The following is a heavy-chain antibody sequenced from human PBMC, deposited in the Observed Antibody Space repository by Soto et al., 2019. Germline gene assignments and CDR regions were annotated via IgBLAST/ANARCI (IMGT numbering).Heavy chain of an antibody. V-gene: IGHV4-61*01. Sequence: SETLSLTCTVSGGSVSSGSYYWSWIRQPPGKGLEWIGYIYYSGSTNYSPSLKSRVTISVDTSKNQFSLKLSSVTAADTAVYYCAIQNADYYDSSGYYPFSYWGQGTLVTVSS. D-gene: IGHD3-22*01. J-gene: IGHJ4*02. CDR2: IYYSGST. CDR3: AIQNADYYDSSGYYPFSY. CDR1: GGSVSSGSYY.